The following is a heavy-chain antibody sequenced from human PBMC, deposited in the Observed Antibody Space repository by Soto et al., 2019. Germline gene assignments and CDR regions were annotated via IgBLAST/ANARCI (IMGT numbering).Heavy chain of an antibody. CDR1: GFTFQTYS. V-gene: IGHV3-48*01. CDR3: AKRDGDTGSFDYYYGMDV. CDR2: IGAGHSPL. D-gene: IGHD3-10*01. Sequence: GGSLRLSCAASGFTFQTYSMAWVRQAPGKGLEWVSYIGAGHSPLLYAASVKGRFTISRENSKKTLYLQMNSLRAEDTAVYYCAKRDGDTGSFDYYYGMDVWGQGTTVTVSS. J-gene: IGHJ6*02.